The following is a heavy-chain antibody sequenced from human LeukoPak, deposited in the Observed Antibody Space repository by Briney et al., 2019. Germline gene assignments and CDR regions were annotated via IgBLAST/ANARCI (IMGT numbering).Heavy chain of an antibody. V-gene: IGHV1-69*13. D-gene: IGHD6-19*01. CDR1: GGTFSSYA. CDR3: ARGDSSGHEFDY. CDR2: IIPIFGTA. J-gene: IGHJ4*02. Sequence: ASVKVSCKASGGTFSSYAISWVRQAPGQGLEWMGGIIPIFGTANYAQKFQGRVTITADESTSTAYMELSSLRSEDTAVYYCARGDSSGHEFDYWGQGTLVTVSS.